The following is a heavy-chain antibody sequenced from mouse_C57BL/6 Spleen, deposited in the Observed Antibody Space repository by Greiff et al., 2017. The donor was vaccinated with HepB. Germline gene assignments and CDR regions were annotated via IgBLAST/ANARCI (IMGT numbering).Heavy chain of an antibody. CDR3: AREVTTVVAPCFDY. D-gene: IGHD1-1*01. Sequence: VQLQQSGAELARPGASVKMSCKASGYTFTSYTMHWVKQRPGQGLEWIGYINPSSGYTKYNQKFKDKATLTADKSSSTAYMQLSSLTSEDSAVYYCAREVTTVVAPCFDYWGQGTTLTVSS. J-gene: IGHJ2*01. V-gene: IGHV1-4*01. CDR1: GYTFTSYT. CDR2: INPSSGYT.